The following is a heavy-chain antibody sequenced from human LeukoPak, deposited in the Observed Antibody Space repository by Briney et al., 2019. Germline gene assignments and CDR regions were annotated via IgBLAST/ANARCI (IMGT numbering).Heavy chain of an antibody. CDR1: GYSITSGYY. V-gene: IGHV4-38-2*02. CDR2: AYHSGST. CDR3: ARDVSTTDRFEY. J-gene: IGHJ4*02. Sequence: SETLSLTCTVSGYSITSGYYWGWIRQPPGRGLEWIGSAYHSGSTYYNPSLKSRVTISVDTSKNQFSLKLRSVTAADTAVYYCARDVSTTDRFEYWGQGTLVSVSS. D-gene: IGHD1-1*01.